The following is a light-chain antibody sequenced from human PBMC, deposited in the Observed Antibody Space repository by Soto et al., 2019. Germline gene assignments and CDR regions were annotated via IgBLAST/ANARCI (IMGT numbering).Light chain of an antibody. Sequence: QSVLAQPASVSGSPGQSITISCTGASGYVGTYSLVSWYQQHPGKAPKVVIYEGHKRPSGVPDRFSGSTSVNTASLTISGLQTDDEADYYCCLYVGATTYVCRTGTKVTVL. CDR1: SGYVGTYSL. J-gene: IGLJ1*01. CDR2: EGH. V-gene: IGLV2-23*01. CDR3: CLYVGATTYV.